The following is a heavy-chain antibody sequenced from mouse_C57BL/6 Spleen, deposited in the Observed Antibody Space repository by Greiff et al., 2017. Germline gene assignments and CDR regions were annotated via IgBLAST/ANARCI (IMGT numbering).Heavy chain of an antibody. CDR3: ARGTTVDY. CDR1: GYTFTSYW. V-gene: IGHV1-59*01. CDR2: IDPSDSYT. Sequence: QVQLQQPGAELVRPGPSVKLSCKASGYTFTSYWMHWVKQRPGQGLEWIGVIDPSDSYTNYNQKFKGNATLTVETSSSTAYMQLSSLTSEDSAVYYCARGTTVDYWGQGTTLTVSS. J-gene: IGHJ2*01. D-gene: IGHD1-1*01.